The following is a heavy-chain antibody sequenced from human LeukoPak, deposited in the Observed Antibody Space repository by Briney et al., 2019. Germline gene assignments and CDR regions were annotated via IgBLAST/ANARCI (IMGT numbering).Heavy chain of an antibody. V-gene: IGHV3-21*01. CDR3: ARGGDFWTGYSDY. D-gene: IGHD3/OR15-3a*01. CDR1: GFTFSSYS. J-gene: IGHJ4*02. CDR2: ISSSSSYI. Sequence: GGSLRLSCAASGFTFSSYSMNWVRQAPGKGLEWVSSISSSSSYIYYADSVKGRFTISRDNAKNLLYLQMNSLRAEDTAVYYCARGGDFWTGYSDYWGQGTLVTVSS.